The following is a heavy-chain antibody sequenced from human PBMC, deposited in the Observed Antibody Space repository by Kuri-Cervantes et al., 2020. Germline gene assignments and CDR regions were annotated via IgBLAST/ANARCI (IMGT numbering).Heavy chain of an antibody. CDR3: AKRPGTDNYFEY. D-gene: IGHD1-1*01. CDR2: MNPNSGNT. Sequence: ASVKVSCKASGYTFTSYDINWVRQATGQGLEWMGWMNPNSGNTGYAQKFQGRVTMTRNTSISTAYMELSSLRAEDTAVYYCAKRPGTDNYFEYWGQGTLVTVSS. CDR1: GYTFTSYD. J-gene: IGHJ4*02. V-gene: IGHV1-8*02.